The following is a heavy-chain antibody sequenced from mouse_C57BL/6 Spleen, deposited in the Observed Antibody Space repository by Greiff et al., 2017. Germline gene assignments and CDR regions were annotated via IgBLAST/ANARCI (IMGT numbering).Heavy chain of an antibody. V-gene: IGHV5-17*01. D-gene: IGHD2-2*01. CDR2: ISSGSSTI. Sequence: DVMLVESGGGLVKPGGSLKLSCAASGFTFSDYGMHWVRQAPEKGLEWVAYISSGSSTIYYADTVKGRFTISRDNAKNTLFLQMTSLRSEDTAMYYCARGGVTTEGFDYWGQGTTLTVSS. CDR3: ARGGVTTEGFDY. CDR1: GFTFSDYG. J-gene: IGHJ2*01.